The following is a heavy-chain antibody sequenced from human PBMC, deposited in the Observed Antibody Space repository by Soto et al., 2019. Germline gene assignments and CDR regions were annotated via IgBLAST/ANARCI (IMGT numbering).Heavy chain of an antibody. Sequence: GGSLRLSCAASGFTFSNAWMSWVRQAPGKGLEWVGRIKSKTDGGTTDYAAPVKGRFTISRDDSKNTLYLQMNSLKTEDTAVYYCTTDRVRFGEPLGYWGQGTLVTVSS. D-gene: IGHD3-10*01. V-gene: IGHV3-15*01. CDR1: GFTFSNAW. CDR2: IKSKTDGGTT. CDR3: TTDRVRFGEPLGY. J-gene: IGHJ4*02.